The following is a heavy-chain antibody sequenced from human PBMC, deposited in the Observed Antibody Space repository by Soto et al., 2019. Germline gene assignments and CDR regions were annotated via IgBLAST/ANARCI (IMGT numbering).Heavy chain of an antibody. CDR1: GYTFTNYG. Sequence: QVQLVQSGGEVAKPGASVKVSCKASGYTFTNYGINWVRQAPGLGLEWMGWINVYNGKTNYAQKFQARVTMTTDTSTNSVYMELXSLXXDDTAVXYXXXGPXPTYFDYWGQGTLVIVSS. V-gene: IGHV1-18*01. CDR2: INVYNGKT. J-gene: IGHJ4*02. CDR3: XXGPXPTYFDY.